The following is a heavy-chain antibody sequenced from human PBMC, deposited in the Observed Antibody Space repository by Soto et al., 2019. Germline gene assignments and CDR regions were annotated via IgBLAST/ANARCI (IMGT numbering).Heavy chain of an antibody. D-gene: IGHD2-15*01. CDR3: ARVEGRRARYYGMDV. CDR1: GGSFSGYY. J-gene: IGHJ6*02. Sequence: SETLSLTCAVYGGSFSGYYWSWIRQPPGKGLEWIGEINHSGSTNYNPSLKSRVTISVDTSKNQFSLKLSSVTAADTAVYYCARVEGRRARYYGMDVWGQGTTVTVSS. V-gene: IGHV4-34*01. CDR2: INHSGST.